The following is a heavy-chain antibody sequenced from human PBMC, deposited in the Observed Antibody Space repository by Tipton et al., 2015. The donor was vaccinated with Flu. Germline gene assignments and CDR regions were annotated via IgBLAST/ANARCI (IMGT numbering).Heavy chain of an antibody. J-gene: IGHJ5*02. CDR3: ARRDYSNYVSEPKNWFDP. CDR2: VHQAGSP. V-gene: IGHV4-38-2*01. CDR1: GASIGSPYF. Sequence: TLSLTCSVSGASIGSPYFWGWIRQPPGKGLESIVNVHQAGSPYYNPSLRGRVIISLDRPKNQFPLRLTSVTAADTGVYYCARRDYSNYVSEPKNWFDPWGQGTLVSVSS. D-gene: IGHD4-11*01.